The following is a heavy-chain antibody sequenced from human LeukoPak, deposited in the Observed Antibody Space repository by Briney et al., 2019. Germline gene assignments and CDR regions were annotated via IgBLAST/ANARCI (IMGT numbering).Heavy chain of an antibody. Sequence: GGSLRLSCAASGFTVSSNYMSWVRQAPGKGLEWVSVIYSGGSTYYADSVKGRFTISRDNSKNTLYFQMNSLRAEDTAVYYCARDAEGIDAFDIWGQGTMVTVSS. CDR1: GFTVSSNY. CDR2: IYSGGST. V-gene: IGHV3-66*01. CDR3: ARDAEGIDAFDI. J-gene: IGHJ3*02.